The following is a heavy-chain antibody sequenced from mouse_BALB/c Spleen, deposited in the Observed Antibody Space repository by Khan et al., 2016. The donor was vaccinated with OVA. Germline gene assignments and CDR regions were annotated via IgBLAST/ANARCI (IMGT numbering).Heavy chain of an antibody. D-gene: IGHD2-3*01. V-gene: IGHV2-6*02. CDR3: ARWFDGYSSRYAIDY. CDR1: GFSLTSYG. CDR2: IWSDGST. J-gene: IGHJ4*01. Sequence: QVQLKQSGPGLVAPSQSLSITCTVSGFSLTSYGVHWVRQPPGKGLEWLVVIWSDGSTNYNSVLKSRLSISKDNSKSQVFLKMNSLQTDDTAIYYCARWFDGYSSRYAIDYWGQGTSVTVSS.